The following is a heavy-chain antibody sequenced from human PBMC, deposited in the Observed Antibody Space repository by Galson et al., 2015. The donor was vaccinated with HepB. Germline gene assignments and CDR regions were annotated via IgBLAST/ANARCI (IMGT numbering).Heavy chain of an antibody. D-gene: IGHD3-10*01. V-gene: IGHV3-30*02. CDR1: GFTFSNSG. J-gene: IGHJ3*02. CDR3: AKGPPTGAFDI. CDR2: IRYDGTTK. Sequence: SLRPSCAASGFTFSNSGMQWVRQAPGKGLEWVALIRYDGTTKYYADSVKGRFTISRDNSKNTLYLHMNSLRLEDTAVYYCAKGPPTGAFDIWGQGTMVPVSS.